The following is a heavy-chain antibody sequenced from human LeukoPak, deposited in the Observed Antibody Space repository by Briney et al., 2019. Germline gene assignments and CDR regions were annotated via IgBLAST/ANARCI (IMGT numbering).Heavy chain of an antibody. V-gene: IGHV3-23*01. CDR2: ISSGGGNT. CDR3: ANRISGSSS. D-gene: IGHD1-26*01. CDR1: GFTFSSYA. J-gene: IGHJ5*02. Sequence: GGSLRLSCVASGFTFSSYAMSWIRQAPGKGLEWVSAISSGGGNTDYADSVKGRFIISRDNSKNTVFLQMNSLRAEDTGVYYCANRISGSSSWGQGTLVTVSS.